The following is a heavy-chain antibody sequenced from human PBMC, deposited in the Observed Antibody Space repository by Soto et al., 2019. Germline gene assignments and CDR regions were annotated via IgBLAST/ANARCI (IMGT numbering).Heavy chain of an antibody. CDR1: GFTFSSYS. CDR3: ATLLWFGDGEDY. V-gene: IGHV3-21*01. Sequence: EVQLVESGGGLVKPGGSLRLSCAASGFTFSSYSMNWVRQAPGKGLEWVSSISSSSSYIYYADSVKGRFTISRDNAKNSLYLQMNSLRAEDTAVYYCATLLWFGDGEDYWGQGTLVTVSS. D-gene: IGHD3-10*01. CDR2: ISSSSSYI. J-gene: IGHJ4*02.